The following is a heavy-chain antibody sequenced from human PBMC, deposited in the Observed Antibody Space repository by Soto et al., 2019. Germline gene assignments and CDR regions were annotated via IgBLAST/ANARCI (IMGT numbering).Heavy chain of an antibody. CDR2: VKDGGST. J-gene: IGHJ4*02. V-gene: IGHV4-34*01. Sequence: QVQLQQWGAGLLKPSETLSLTCTVNGGSLSGYYWSWIRQPPGKGLDWIGEVKDGGSTNYSPSLRGRVSISAHTSKNHFSLRLNSVTAAVTAVYFCARGQEGIVATHWDQGALVTVSS. CDR3: ARGQEGIVATH. D-gene: IGHD5-12*01. CDR1: GGSLSGYY.